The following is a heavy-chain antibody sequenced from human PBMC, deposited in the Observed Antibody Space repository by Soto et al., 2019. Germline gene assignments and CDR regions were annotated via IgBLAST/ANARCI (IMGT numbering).Heavy chain of an antibody. V-gene: IGHV3-9*01. CDR2: ISWNSGSI. Sequence: EVQLVESGGGLVQPGRSLRLSCAASGFTFDDYVMHWVRQAPGKGLEWVSGISWNSGSIGYADSVKGRFTFSRDNAKNSLYLQMNSLRAEDTALYYCAKASPSPPERYLQVAGHFDYWGQGTLVTVSS. D-gene: IGHD6-19*01. CDR1: GFTFDDYV. J-gene: IGHJ4*02. CDR3: AKASPSPPERYLQVAGHFDY.